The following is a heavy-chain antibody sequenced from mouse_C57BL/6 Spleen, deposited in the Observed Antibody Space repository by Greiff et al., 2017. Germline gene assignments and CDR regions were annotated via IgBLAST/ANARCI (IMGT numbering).Heavy chain of an antibody. Sequence: QVQLQQPGAELVRPGSSVKLSCKASGYTFTSYWMHWVKQRPIQGLEWIGNIDPSDSATHYNQKFKDKATLTVDKSSSTAYMQLSSLTSEDSAVYYCARYTTVVATDWYYDVWGTGTTVTVSS. CDR1: GYTFTSYW. CDR2: IDPSDSAT. J-gene: IGHJ1*03. V-gene: IGHV1-52*01. CDR3: ARYTTVVATDWYYDV. D-gene: IGHD1-1*01.